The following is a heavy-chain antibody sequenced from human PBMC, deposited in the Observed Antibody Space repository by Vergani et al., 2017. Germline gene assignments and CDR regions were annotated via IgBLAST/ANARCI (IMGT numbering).Heavy chain of an antibody. J-gene: IGHJ6*03. Sequence: QVQLQESGPGLVKPSETLSLTCTVSGGSISSYYWSWIRQPPGKGLEWIGYIYYSGSTNYNPSLKSRVTISVDSSKNQFSLKLSSGTAADTAVYYCARVGGEGYDFWSGYYKYYYYMDVWGKGTTVTVSS. D-gene: IGHD3-3*01. CDR3: ARVGGEGYDFWSGYYKYYYYMDV. CDR2: IYYSGST. V-gene: IGHV4-59*01. CDR1: GGSISSYY.